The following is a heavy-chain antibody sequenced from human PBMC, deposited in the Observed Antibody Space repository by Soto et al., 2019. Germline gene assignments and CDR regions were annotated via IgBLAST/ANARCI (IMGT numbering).Heavy chain of an antibody. J-gene: IGHJ4*02. D-gene: IGHD4-4*01. CDR3: AKDDWATVTTSHFFDY. Sequence: GGSLRLSCAASGFTFSNYAMSWVRQAPGKGLEWVSTITGSGGSTYYADSVKGRFTISRDNSKNRLYLQISSLRAEDTAIYYCAKDDWATVTTSHFFDYWGQGTLVTVSS. V-gene: IGHV3-23*01. CDR1: GFTFSNYA. CDR2: ITGSGGST.